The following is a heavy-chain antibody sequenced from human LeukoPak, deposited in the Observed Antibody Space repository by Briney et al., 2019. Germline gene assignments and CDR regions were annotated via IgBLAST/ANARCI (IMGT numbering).Heavy chain of an antibody. CDR2: ISSSSSTI. V-gene: IGHV3-48*04. Sequence: PGGSLRLSCAASGFTFSSYSMNWVRQAPGKGLEWVSYISSSSSTIYYADSVKGRFTISRDNAKNSLYLQMNSLRAGDTAVYYCARGGTWIQLWLDYWGQGTLVTVSS. CDR1: GFTFSSYS. J-gene: IGHJ4*02. D-gene: IGHD5-18*01. CDR3: ARGGTWIQLWLDY.